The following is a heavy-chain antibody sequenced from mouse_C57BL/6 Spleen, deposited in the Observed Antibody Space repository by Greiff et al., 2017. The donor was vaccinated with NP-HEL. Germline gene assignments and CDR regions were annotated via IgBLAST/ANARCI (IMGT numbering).Heavy chain of an antibody. CDR2: ISSGSSTI. Sequence: EVQRVESGGGLVKPGGSLKLSCAASGFTFSDYGMHWVRQAPEKGLEWVAYISSGSSTIYYADTVKGRFTISRDNAKNTLFLQMTSLRSEDTAMYYCARPELGRGLYAMDYWGQRTSVTVSS. D-gene: IGHD4-1*01. V-gene: IGHV5-17*01. CDR3: ARPELGRGLYAMDY. CDR1: GFTFSDYG. J-gene: IGHJ4*01.